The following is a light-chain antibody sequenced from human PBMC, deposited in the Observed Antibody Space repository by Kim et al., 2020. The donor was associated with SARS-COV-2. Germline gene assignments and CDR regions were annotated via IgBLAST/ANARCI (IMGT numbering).Light chain of an antibody. CDR1: NSDVGGYNY. V-gene: IGLV2-11*01. CDR2: DVS. Sequence: GQSVTISCTGTNSDVGGYNYVSWYQQHPGKAPKLMIYDVSKRPSGVPDRFSGSKSGNTASLTISGLQAEDEADYYCCSYAGSYTYVFGTGTQLTVL. CDR3: CSYAGSYTYV. J-gene: IGLJ1*01.